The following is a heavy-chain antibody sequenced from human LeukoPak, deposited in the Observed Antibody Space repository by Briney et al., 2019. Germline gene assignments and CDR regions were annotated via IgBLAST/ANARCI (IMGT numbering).Heavy chain of an antibody. CDR2: INPNSGGT. CDR1: GYTFTGYY. D-gene: IGHD4-17*01. CDR3: ARGYGANYYYYGMDV. J-gene: IGHJ6*02. Sequence: ASVKVSCKASGYTFTGYYMHWVRQAPGQGLEWMGWINPNSGGTNYAQKFQSRVTMTRDTSISTAYMELSRLRSDDTAVYYCARGYGANYYYYGMDVWGQGTTVTVSS. V-gene: IGHV1-2*02.